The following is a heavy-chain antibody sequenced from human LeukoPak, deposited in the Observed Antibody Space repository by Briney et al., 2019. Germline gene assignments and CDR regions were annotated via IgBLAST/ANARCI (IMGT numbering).Heavy chain of an antibody. D-gene: IGHD2-2*02. CDR1: GFTFSDHY. CDR2: TRNKANSYTT. J-gene: IGHJ4*02. V-gene: IGHV3-72*01. Sequence: GGSLRLSCAASGFTFSDHYMDWVRQAPGKGLEWVGRTRNKANSYTTEYAASVKGRFTISRDDSKNSLYLQMNSLRAEDTAVYYCANTPWPNRAEDYWGQGTLVTVSS. CDR3: ANTPWPNRAEDY.